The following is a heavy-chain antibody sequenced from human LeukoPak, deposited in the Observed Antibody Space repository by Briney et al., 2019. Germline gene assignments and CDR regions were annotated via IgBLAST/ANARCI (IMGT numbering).Heavy chain of an antibody. J-gene: IGHJ4*02. D-gene: IGHD3-16*01. Sequence: PGGSLRLSCAASGFTFSSYSMNWVRQAPGKGLEWVSSISSSSSYMYYADSVKGRFTISRDNAKNSLYLQMNSLRAEDTAVYYCARAFGYFDYWGQGTLVTVSS. CDR1: GFTFSSYS. V-gene: IGHV3-21*01. CDR2: ISSSSSYM. CDR3: ARAFGYFDY.